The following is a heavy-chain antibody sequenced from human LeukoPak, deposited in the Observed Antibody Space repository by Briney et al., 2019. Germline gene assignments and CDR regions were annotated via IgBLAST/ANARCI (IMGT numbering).Heavy chain of an antibody. Sequence: HPGGSLRLSCVASGFTVSSNYMSWVRQAPGKGLEWVSVIYSGGSTYYADSVKGRFTISRDNSKNTLYLQMHSLRAEDTAVYYCARERGTGTTYYYYGMDVWGQGTTVTVSS. J-gene: IGHJ6*02. CDR1: GFTVSSNY. CDR2: IYSGGST. V-gene: IGHV3-66*01. D-gene: IGHD1-7*01. CDR3: ARERGTGTTYYYYGMDV.